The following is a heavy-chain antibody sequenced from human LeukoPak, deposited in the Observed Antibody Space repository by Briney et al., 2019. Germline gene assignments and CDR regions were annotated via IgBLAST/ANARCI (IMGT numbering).Heavy chain of an antibody. J-gene: IGHJ4*02. D-gene: IGHD4-17*01. Sequence: ASVKVSCKASGYTFTSYYMHWVRQAPGQGLEWMGIINPSGGSTSYAQKFQGRVTMTRDTSTSTVYMELSSLRSGDTAVYYCARGSTTVTTIYYFDYWGQGTLVTVSS. CDR3: ARGSTTVTTIYYFDY. CDR1: GYTFTSYY. CDR2: INPSGGST. V-gene: IGHV1-46*01.